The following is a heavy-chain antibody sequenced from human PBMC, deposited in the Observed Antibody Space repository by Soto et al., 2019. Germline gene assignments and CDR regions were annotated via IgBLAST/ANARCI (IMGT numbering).Heavy chain of an antibody. D-gene: IGHD6-6*01. Sequence: ASVKVSCKASGYTFTGYYMHWVRQAPGQGLEWMGWINPNSGGTNYAQKFQGWVTMTRDTSISTAYMELSRLRSDDTAVYYCARDYGVAARIFDYWGQGTLVTVSS. CDR3: ARDYGVAARIFDY. V-gene: IGHV1-2*04. CDR2: INPNSGGT. CDR1: GYTFTGYY. J-gene: IGHJ4*02.